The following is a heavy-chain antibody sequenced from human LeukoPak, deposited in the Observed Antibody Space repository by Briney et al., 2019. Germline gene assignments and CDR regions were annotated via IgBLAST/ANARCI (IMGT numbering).Heavy chain of an antibody. J-gene: IGHJ4*02. V-gene: IGHV3-23*01. Sequence: PGGSLRLSCAASGFTFTSYAMAWVRQSPGKGLEWVSTVSGSGASTYYADSVQGRFTISRDNSNNTLYLQMNRLRAADTAVYYCAKEMYSGSYSPFDYWGQGTLVTVSS. CDR2: VSGSGAST. CDR3: AKEMYSGSYSPFDY. CDR1: GFTFTSYA. D-gene: IGHD1-26*01.